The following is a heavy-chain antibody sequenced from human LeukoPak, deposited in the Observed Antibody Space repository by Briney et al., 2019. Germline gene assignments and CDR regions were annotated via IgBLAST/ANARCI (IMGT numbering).Heavy chain of an antibody. J-gene: IGHJ6*02. CDR3: ARGQEQFSSPWQWGPRRKNFYYYGMDV. D-gene: IGHD6-19*01. CDR1: GFTVSSSS. V-gene: IGHV3-66*01. CDR2: ISSDGNT. Sequence: GSLRLSCAASGFTVSSSSMNWVRLGPGEGLEWVSVISSDGNTYYADSVKGRFTISRDNSRNTLSLQMHGLRADDTAVYYCARGQEQFSSPWQWGPRRKNFYYYGMDVWGQGTTVTVSS.